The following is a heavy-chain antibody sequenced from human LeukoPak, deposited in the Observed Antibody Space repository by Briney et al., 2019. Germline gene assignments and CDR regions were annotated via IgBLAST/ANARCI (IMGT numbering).Heavy chain of an antibody. CDR1: GFTFSSYA. V-gene: IGHV3-23*01. D-gene: IGHD3-22*01. CDR3: AKDPHLQVVVAFDY. J-gene: IGHJ4*02. Sequence: PGASLRLSCAASGFTFSSYAMSWVRQAPGKGLEWVSAISGSGGSTYYADSVKGRFTISRDNSKNTLYLQMNSLRAEDTAVYYCAKDPHLQVVVAFDYWGQGTLVTVSS. CDR2: ISGSGGST.